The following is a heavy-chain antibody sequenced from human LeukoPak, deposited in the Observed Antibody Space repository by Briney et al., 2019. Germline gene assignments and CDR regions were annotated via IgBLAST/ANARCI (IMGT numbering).Heavy chain of an antibody. J-gene: IGHJ3*02. V-gene: IGHV4-39*01. D-gene: IGHD2-15*01. Sequence: PSETLSLTCTVSGGSISSSSYYWGWIRQPPGKGLEWIGSIYYSGSTYYNPSLKSRVTISVDTSKNQFSLKLSSVTAADTAVYYCASSELGHCSGGSCYADAFDIWGQGTMVTVSS. CDR1: GGSISSSSYY. CDR2: IYYSGST. CDR3: ASSELGHCSGGSCYADAFDI.